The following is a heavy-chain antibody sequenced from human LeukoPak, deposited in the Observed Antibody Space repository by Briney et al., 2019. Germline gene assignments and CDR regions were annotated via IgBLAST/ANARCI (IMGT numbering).Heavy chain of an antibody. V-gene: IGHV3-23*01. CDR3: AKGSREWEVLDAFDI. CDR2: ISGSGARR. D-gene: IGHD1-26*01. J-gene: IGHJ3*02. CDR1: GLTFSNYG. Sequence: PGGSLRLSCAASGLTFSNYGLNWVRQAPGKGLEWVSGISGSGARRDYADSVKGRFTISRDNAKITLYLQMNSLRAEDTAVYYCAKGSREWEVLDAFDIWGQGTMVTVSS.